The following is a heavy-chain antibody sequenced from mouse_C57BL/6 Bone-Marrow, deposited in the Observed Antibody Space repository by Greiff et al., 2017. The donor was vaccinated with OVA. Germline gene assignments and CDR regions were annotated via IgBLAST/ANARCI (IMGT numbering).Heavy chain of an antibody. Sequence: VQLQQSGPELVKPGASVKISCKASGYTFTDYYMNWVKQSHGKSLEWIGDINPNNGGTSYNQKFKGKATLTVDKSSSTAYMELRSLTSEDSAVYYCALITTVGDWFAYWGQGTLVTVSA. D-gene: IGHD1-1*01. J-gene: IGHJ3*01. CDR2: INPNNGGT. CDR1: GYTFTDYY. CDR3: ALITTVGDWFAY. V-gene: IGHV1-26*01.